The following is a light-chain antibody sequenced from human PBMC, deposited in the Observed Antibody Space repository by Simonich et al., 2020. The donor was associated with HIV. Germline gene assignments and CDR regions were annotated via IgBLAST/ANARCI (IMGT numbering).Light chain of an antibody. CDR1: SIGSQS. CDR3: QVWDSSSDWV. V-gene: IGLV3-21*03. J-gene: IGLJ3*02. CDR2: DDS. Sequence: SYVLTQPPSVSVAPGKTAAITCGGDSIGSQSVHWYQLKPGQAPVLVVYDDSARPSGIPERFSGSNSGNTATLTISRVEAGDEADYYCQVWDSSSDWVFGGGTKLTVL.